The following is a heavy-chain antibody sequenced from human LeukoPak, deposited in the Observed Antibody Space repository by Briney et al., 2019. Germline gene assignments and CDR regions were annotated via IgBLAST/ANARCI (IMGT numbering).Heavy chain of an antibody. V-gene: IGHV4-30-2*01. CDR3: ARGRPANMAFDI. CDR2: ISHSGTT. Sequence: SETLSLTCAVSGGSISSGGYSWGWVRQPPGKGLQWIGHISHSGTTYYNLSLKSRVTISLDRSENQFSLNLTSVTGADTAVYFCARGRPANMAFDIWGQGTVVPVSS. CDR1: GGSISSGGYS. D-gene: IGHD6-25*01. J-gene: IGHJ3*02.